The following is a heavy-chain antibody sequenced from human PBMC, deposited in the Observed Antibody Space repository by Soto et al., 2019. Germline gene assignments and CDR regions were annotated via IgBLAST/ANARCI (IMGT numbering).Heavy chain of an antibody. Sequence: PGGSLRLSCAASGFTFYNYAMNWVRQAPGKGLEWVSTIDYDGVNKHYADSVKGRFTVSRDNSKDTVDLQMNSLRDEDTAVYYCARDRRGVIAAAAEYYYGMDVWGQGALVTVSS. CDR1: GFTFYNYA. CDR3: ARDRRGVIAAAAEYYYGMDV. D-gene: IGHD6-13*01. J-gene: IGHJ6*02. V-gene: IGHV3-23*01. CDR2: IDYDGVNK.